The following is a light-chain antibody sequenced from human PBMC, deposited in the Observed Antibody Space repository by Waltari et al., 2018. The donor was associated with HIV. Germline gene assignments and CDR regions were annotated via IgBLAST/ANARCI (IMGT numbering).Light chain of an antibody. CDR3: QQYNNWPPLT. Sequence: EIVMTQSPATLSVSPGERANLSCRASQSVSSNLAWYQQKPGLAPRLLIYGASTRATGIPARFSGSGSGTEFTLTISSLQSEDFAVYYCQQYNNWPPLTFGGGTKVEIK. CDR1: QSVSSN. J-gene: IGKJ4*01. V-gene: IGKV3-15*01. CDR2: GAS.